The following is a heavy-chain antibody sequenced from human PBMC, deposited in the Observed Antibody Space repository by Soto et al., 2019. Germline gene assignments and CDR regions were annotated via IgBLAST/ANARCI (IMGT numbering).Heavy chain of an antibody. CDR2: ISGSGGST. Sequence: EVQLLESGGGLVQPGGSLRLSCAASGFTFSNYAMSWVRQAPGKGLEWVSAISGSGGSTYYADSAKGRFTISRDNSKNTLYLQMNSLRSEDTAVYYCAKDVDPQAIVATSFDYWGQGTLVTVSS. CDR1: GFTFSNYA. CDR3: AKDVDPQAIVATSFDY. V-gene: IGHV3-23*01. D-gene: IGHD5-12*01. J-gene: IGHJ4*02.